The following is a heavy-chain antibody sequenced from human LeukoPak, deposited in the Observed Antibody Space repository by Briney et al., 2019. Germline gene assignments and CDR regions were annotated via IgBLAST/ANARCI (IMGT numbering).Heavy chain of an antibody. Sequence: PGGSLRLSCVGYGLTFSTCVIHWFRQAPGKGLDWVAAISDDGSRKHYPDSVQGRFSISRDNSNNAAFLEMDGLRPEDSSIYYCAKEGGTSGRAGYFDLWGRGTLVTVSS. D-gene: IGHD2-2*01. CDR1: GLTFSTCV. V-gene: IGHV3-30-3*01. CDR2: ISDDGSRK. J-gene: IGHJ2*01. CDR3: AKEGGTSGRAGYFDL.